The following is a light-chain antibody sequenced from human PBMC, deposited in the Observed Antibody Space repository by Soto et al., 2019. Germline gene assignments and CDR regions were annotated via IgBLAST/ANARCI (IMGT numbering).Light chain of an antibody. CDR3: QQYYSPLWT. CDR1: QSVAYTSNKKTY. V-gene: IGKV4-1*01. CDR2: WSS. J-gene: IGKJ1*01. Sequence: DIVMTQSPDSLAVSLGERATINCKSSQSVAYTSNKKTYVAWYQQKAGQPPKLLLYWSSTRASGVPDRFSGRGSGTGFTLTISSLQAEDVAVYYCQQYYSPLWTFGQGTKVQIK.